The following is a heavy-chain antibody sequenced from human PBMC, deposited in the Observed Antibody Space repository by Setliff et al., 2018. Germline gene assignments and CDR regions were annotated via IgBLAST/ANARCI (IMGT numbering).Heavy chain of an antibody. D-gene: IGHD1-26*01. J-gene: IGHJ3*02. CDR1: GYTFTGYY. V-gene: IGHV1-2*04. Sequence: ASVKVSCKASGYTFTGYYMHWVRQAPGQGLEWMGWINANSGDTNYAQKFQGWVTMTTDTSTSTAYMELRSLRSDDTAVYYCAREAGSYYSTDAFDIWGQGTMVTVSS. CDR3: AREAGSYYSTDAFDI. CDR2: INANSGDT.